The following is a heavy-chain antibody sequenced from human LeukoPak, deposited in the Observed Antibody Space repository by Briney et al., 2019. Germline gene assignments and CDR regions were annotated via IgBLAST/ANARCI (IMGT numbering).Heavy chain of an antibody. V-gene: IGHV1-69*05. D-gene: IGHD4-17*01. CDR3: ARTNDYGDYALLF. CDR1: GGTFSSYA. CDR2: IIPIFGTA. Sequence: AASVKVSCKASGGTFSSYAISWVGQAPGQGREGMGGIIPIFGTANYAQKFQGRVTITTDESTSTAYMELSSLRSEDTAVYYCARTNDYGDYALLFWGQGTLVTVSS. J-gene: IGHJ4*02.